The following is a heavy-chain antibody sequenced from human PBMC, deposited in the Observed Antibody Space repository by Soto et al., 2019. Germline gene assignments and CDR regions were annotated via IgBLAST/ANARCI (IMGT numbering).Heavy chain of an antibody. Sequence: QVHLVQSGAEVKKPGSSVKVSCKASGGTFSSYAINWLRQAPGQGLEWMGGIIPIFDTANYAQKFQGRVTSTADDSTSTAYMELSSLRSEDTAVYYCARDYGDYARYFQHWGQGTLVTVSS. CDR3: ARDYGDYARYFQH. CDR2: IIPIFDTA. J-gene: IGHJ1*01. D-gene: IGHD4-17*01. V-gene: IGHV1-69*12. CDR1: GGTFSSYA.